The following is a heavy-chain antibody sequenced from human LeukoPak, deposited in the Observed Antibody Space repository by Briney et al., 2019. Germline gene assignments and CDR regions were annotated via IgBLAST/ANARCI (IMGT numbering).Heavy chain of an antibody. CDR1: GFTFSNYA. D-gene: IGHD5-18*01. CDR3: ASHSTI. V-gene: IGHV3-48*03. CDR2: ISSSGDTT. Sequence: PGGSLRLSCAASGFTFSNYAMSWVRQAPGKGLEWISYISSSGDTTYYADSVKGRFTFSRDNAKKSLSLQMSSLRAEDTAVYYCASHSTIWGQGTLVTVSS. J-gene: IGHJ4*02.